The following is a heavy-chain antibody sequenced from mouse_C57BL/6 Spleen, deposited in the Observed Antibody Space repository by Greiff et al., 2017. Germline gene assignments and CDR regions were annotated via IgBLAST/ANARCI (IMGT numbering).Heavy chain of an antibody. J-gene: IGHJ2*01. CDR1: GFTFSDYY. D-gene: IGHD1-1*01. V-gene: IGHV5-16*01. Sequence: EVMLVASEGGLVQPGSSMKLSCTASGFTFSDYYMAWVRQVPEKGLEWVANINYDGSSTYYLDSLKSRFIISRDNAKNILYLQMSSLKSEDTATYYCARVDYGRFDYWGQGTTLTVSS. CDR3: ARVDYGRFDY. CDR2: INYDGSST.